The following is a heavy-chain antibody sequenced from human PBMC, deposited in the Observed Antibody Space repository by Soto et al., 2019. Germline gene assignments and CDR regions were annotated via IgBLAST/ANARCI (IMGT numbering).Heavy chain of an antibody. CDR2: IYYSGST. D-gene: IGHD3-3*01. CDR1: GGSVSSGSYY. CDR3: ARWDDVWSGYRESGMDV. Sequence: SETLSLTCTVSGGSVSSGSYYWSWIRQPPGKGLEWIGYIYYSGSTNYNPSLKSRVTISVDTSKNQFSLKLSSVTAADTVVYYCARWDDVWSGYRESGMDVWGQGTTVTVAS. J-gene: IGHJ6*02. V-gene: IGHV4-61*01.